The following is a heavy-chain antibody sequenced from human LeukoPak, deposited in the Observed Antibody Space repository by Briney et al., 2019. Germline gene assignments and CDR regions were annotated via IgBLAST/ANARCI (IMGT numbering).Heavy chain of an antibody. V-gene: IGHV4-39*01. J-gene: IGHJ4*02. CDR1: GGSISSSSYY. Sequence: PSETLSLTCTVSGGSISSSSYYWGWIRQPPGKGLEWIGSIYYSGSTYYNPSLKSQVTISVDTSKNQFSLKLSSVTAADTAVYYCARQDVVVVAATPDVFDYWGQGTLVTVSS. D-gene: IGHD2-15*01. CDR2: IYYSGST. CDR3: ARQDVVVVAATPDVFDY.